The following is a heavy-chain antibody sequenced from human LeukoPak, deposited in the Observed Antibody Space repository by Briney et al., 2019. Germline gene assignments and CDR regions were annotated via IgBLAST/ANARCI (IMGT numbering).Heavy chain of an antibody. J-gene: IGHJ5*02. CDR2: INHSGST. CDR3: ARGLSAWYSSGWYALYNWFDP. D-gene: IGHD6-19*01. Sequence: SETLSLTCAVYGGSFSGYYWSWIRQPPGKGREWIGEINHSGSTNYNPSLKSRVTISVDTSKNQFSLKLSSVTAADTAVYYCARGLSAWYSSGWYALYNWFDPWGQGTLVTVSS. CDR1: GGSFSGYY. V-gene: IGHV4-34*01.